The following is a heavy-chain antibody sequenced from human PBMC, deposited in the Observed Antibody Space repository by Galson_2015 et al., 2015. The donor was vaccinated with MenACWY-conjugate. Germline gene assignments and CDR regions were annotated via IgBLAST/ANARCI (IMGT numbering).Heavy chain of an antibody. Sequence: SLRLSFAASGFTFSYAWLNWVRQAPGNGLECVGRIKSKTDGGPTDYAAPVKGRFTISRDDSKNTLYLQTNSLKTEDSAVYYCTTPTINYYDSSGYRIEIDYWGQGTLVTVSS. CDR3: TTPTINYYDSSGYRIEIDY. V-gene: IGHV3-15*07. J-gene: IGHJ4*02. CDR1: GFTFSYAW. D-gene: IGHD3-22*01. CDR2: IKSKTDGGPT.